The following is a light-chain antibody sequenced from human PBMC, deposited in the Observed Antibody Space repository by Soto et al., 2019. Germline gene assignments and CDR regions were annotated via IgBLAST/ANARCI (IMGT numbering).Light chain of an antibody. Sequence: EIVLTQSPATLSLSPGERATLSCRASQSVSSYLAWYQQKPGQAPRLLIYDASNRATGIPARFSGSGSGTDSTLTISSLEPEDFAVYYCQQRDNWPPWTFGQGTKVEIK. V-gene: IGKV3-11*01. CDR3: QQRDNWPPWT. CDR2: DAS. J-gene: IGKJ1*01. CDR1: QSVSSY.